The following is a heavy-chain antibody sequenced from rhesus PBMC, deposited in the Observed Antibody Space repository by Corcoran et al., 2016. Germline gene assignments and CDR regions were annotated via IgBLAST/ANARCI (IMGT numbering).Heavy chain of an antibody. Sequence: QLQLQESGPGLVKPPETLSLTCAVSGGSFRGYYWSWIRQTPGKGLVWIGSIDGNIAVTKYNPSLKSRVTISKDTSKNQFSLKLSSVTAADTAVYYCARHRELEDGLDSWGQGVVVTVSS. CDR3: ARHRELEDGLDS. CDR2: IDGNIAVT. V-gene: IGHV4-81*01. CDR1: GGSFRGYY. D-gene: IGHD1-1*01. J-gene: IGHJ6*01.